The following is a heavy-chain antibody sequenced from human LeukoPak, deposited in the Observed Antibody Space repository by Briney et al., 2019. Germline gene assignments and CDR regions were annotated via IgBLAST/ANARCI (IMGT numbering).Heavy chain of an antibody. CDR1: GFTFSDYY. J-gene: IGHJ5*02. D-gene: IGHD6-6*01. Sequence: GGSLRLSCAASGFTFSDYYMSWISQAPAKGLGWVSYISCSGSTIYYADSVKGRFTISRDNAKNSLYLQMNSLRAEDTAVYYCAREYSSSSWGTADNWFDPWGQGTLVTVSS. V-gene: IGHV3-11*01. CDR2: ISCSGSTI. CDR3: AREYSSSSWGTADNWFDP.